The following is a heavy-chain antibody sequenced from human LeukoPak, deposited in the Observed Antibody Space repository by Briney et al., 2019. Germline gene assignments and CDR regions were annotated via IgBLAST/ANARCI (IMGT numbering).Heavy chain of an antibody. Sequence: ASVKVSCKTSGYTFTSYYMHWVRQAPGQGLEWMGIINPSGGSTPYAQNFQGRLTMTSATSTSTVYMELSSLRSEDTAVYYCARSSAYYNEADIWGQGTMVTVSS. CDR2: INPSGGST. J-gene: IGHJ3*02. CDR1: GYTFTSYY. CDR3: ARSSAYYNEADI. D-gene: IGHD3-9*01. V-gene: IGHV1-46*01.